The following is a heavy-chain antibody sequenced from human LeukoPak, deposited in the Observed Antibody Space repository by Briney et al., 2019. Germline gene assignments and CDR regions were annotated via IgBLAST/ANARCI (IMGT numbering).Heavy chain of an antibody. CDR1: GFTFSSYA. CDR3: AKVYSNYADYYYYGMDV. V-gene: IGHV3-23*01. CDR2: ISGSGGST. D-gene: IGHD4-11*01. Sequence: GGSLRLSCAASGFTFSSYAMSWVRQVPGKGLEWVSAISGSGGSTYYADSVKGRFTISRDNSKNTLYLQMNSLRAEDTAVYYCAKVYSNYADYYYYGMDVWGQGTTVTVSS. J-gene: IGHJ6*02.